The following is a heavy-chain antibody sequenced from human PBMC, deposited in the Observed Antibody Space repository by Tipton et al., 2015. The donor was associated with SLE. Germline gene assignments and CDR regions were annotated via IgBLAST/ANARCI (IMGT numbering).Heavy chain of an antibody. CDR3: ARDGDSSSKNWFDP. CDR2: INPHSGDT. V-gene: IGHV1-2*02. D-gene: IGHD6-13*01. Sequence: QLVQSGAEVKKPGASVKVSCKASGYTFAAHFMHWLRQAPGQGLEWMGWINPHSGDTRYVQKFQGRVTMTRDTSISTAYMELSSLRADDTAIYYCARDGDSSSKNWFDPWGQGTLVTVSS. J-gene: IGHJ5*02. CDR1: GYTFAAHF.